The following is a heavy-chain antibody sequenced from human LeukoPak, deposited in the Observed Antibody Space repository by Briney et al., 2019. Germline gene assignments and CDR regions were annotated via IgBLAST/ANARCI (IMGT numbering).Heavy chain of an antibody. Sequence: GGSLRLSCAASGFTVSSNYMSWVRQAPGKGLEWVSVIYSGGSTYYADSVKGRFTISRDNSKNTLYLQMTSLRAEDMAVYYCATALTGYCSGGSCFDYWGQGTLVTVSS. J-gene: IGHJ4*02. CDR3: ATALTGYCSGGSCFDY. CDR2: IYSGGST. CDR1: GFTVSSNY. D-gene: IGHD2-15*01. V-gene: IGHV3-53*01.